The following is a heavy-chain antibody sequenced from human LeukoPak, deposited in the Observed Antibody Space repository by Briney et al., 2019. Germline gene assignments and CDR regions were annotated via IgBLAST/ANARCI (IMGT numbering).Heavy chain of an antibody. CDR3: AKDFKRCSGSYFLDY. V-gene: IGHV3-23*01. J-gene: IGHJ4*02. CDR2: ISGSGAST. D-gene: IGHD1-26*01. Sequence: GGSLRLSCLTSGFTLSTNAMSWVRQAPGKGLEWISGISGSGASTYYADSVKGRFTISRDDSRNTLYLQMNSLRAEDTAVYYCAKDFKRCSGSYFLDYWGQGTLVTVFS. CDR1: GFTLSTNA.